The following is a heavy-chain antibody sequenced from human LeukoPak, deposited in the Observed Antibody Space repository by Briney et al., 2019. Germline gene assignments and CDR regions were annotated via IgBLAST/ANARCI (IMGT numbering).Heavy chain of an antibody. CDR1: GFTFSSYW. D-gene: IGHD4-23*01. CDR2: IKQDGSEK. V-gene: IGHV3-7*01. Sequence: QSGGSLRLSCAASGFTFSSYWMSWVRQAPGKGLEWVANIKQDGSEKYYVDSVKGRFTISRDNAKSSLYLQMNSLRAEDTAVYYCARATVVTPEAFDIWGQGTMVTVSS. J-gene: IGHJ3*02. CDR3: ARATVVTPEAFDI.